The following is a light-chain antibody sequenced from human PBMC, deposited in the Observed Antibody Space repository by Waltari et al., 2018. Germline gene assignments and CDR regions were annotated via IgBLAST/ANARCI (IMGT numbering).Light chain of an antibody. V-gene: IGKV3-11*01. J-gene: IGKJ1*01. CDR2: EAS. CDR3: QQRSGWPQT. Sequence: EIILTQSPATLSLSPGDGATLSCRASQSVGSHLVWFQQKPGQSPRLLIYEASIRATGVPARFSGSGSGTDFSLTISSLASEDFAMYYCQQRSGWPQTFGQGTKVEVK. CDR1: QSVGSH.